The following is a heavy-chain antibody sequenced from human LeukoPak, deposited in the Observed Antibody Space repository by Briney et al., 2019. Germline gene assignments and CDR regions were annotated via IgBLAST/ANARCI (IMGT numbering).Heavy chain of an antibody. D-gene: IGHD1-26*01. CDR2: ISYDGSNK. CDR3: ARDRRVGPPSHWFDP. CDR1: GFSFSYYV. Sequence: GGSLRLSCAGSGFSFSYYVMHWDRQAPGKGLEWVAVISYDGSNKYYADSVKGRFTISRDNSKNTLYLQMNSLRAEDTAVYYCARDRRVGPPSHWFDPWGQGTLVTVSS. V-gene: IGHV3-30*03. J-gene: IGHJ5*02.